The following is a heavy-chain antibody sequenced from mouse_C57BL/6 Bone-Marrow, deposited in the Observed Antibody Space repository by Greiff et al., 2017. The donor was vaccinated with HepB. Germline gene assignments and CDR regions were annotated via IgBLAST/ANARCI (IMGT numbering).Heavy chain of an antibody. CDR3: ARNFYYSKGYAMDY. Sequence: QVQLQQSGPGLVAPSQSLSITCTVSGFSLTSYAISWVRQPPEKGLEWLGVIWTGGGTNYNSALKSRLSISKDNSKSQVFLKMNSLQTDDTARYYCARNFYYSKGYAMDYWGQGTSVTVSS. CDR1: GFSLTSYA. V-gene: IGHV2-9-1*01. CDR2: IWTGGGT. J-gene: IGHJ4*01. D-gene: IGHD2-5*01.